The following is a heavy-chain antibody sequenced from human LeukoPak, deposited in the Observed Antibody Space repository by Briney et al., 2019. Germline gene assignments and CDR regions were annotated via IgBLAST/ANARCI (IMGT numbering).Heavy chain of an antibody. J-gene: IGHJ3*01. V-gene: IGHV1-18*01. D-gene: IGHD4-11*01. Sequence: GASVKVSCKTSGYTFTSYGINWVRQAPGQGLEWMGWISANNGNTNYAQKLQGRLTMTTDTSTSTAYMELRSLRSDDTAVYYCAKAIYSSYDAFDVWGQGTMVTVSS. CDR3: AKAIYSSYDAFDV. CDR2: ISANNGNT. CDR1: GYTFTSYG.